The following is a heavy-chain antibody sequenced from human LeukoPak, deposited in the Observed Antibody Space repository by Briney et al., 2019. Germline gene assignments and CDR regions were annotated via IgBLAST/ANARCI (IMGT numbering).Heavy chain of an antibody. V-gene: IGHV4-34*01. J-gene: IGHJ4*02. CDR2: INHSGST. CDR1: GFTFSDYY. Sequence: GSLRLSCAASGFTFSDYYMSWIRQPPGKGLEWIGYINHSGSTNYNPSLKSRVTISVDTSKNQFSLKLSSVTAADTAVYYCARGRPCDYWGQGTLVTVSS. CDR3: ARGRPCDY.